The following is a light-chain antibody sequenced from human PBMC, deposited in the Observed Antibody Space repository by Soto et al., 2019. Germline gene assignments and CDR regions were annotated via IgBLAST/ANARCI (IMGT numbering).Light chain of an antibody. Sequence: IVLTQSPATLSLSPGERATLSCRASQSVDSYLAWYQQKPGQAPRLLIYDASNTATGIPARFSGSGSGTDFTLTISSLEPEDFSVYYCQQRSNWTLTFGGGTKVESK. CDR1: QSVDSY. CDR2: DAS. CDR3: QQRSNWTLT. J-gene: IGKJ4*01. V-gene: IGKV3-11*01.